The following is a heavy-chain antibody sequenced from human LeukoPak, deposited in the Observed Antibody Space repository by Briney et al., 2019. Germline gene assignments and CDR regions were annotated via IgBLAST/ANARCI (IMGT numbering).Heavy chain of an antibody. D-gene: IGHD2-2*01. Sequence: PSETLSLTCAVHGGSFSGYYWSWIRQPPGKGLEWIGEINHSGSTNYNPSLKSRVTISVDTSKNQFSLRLSSVTAADTAVYYCASTYCSSTSCYKDFDYWGQGTLVTVSS. CDR1: GGSFSGYY. V-gene: IGHV4-34*01. CDR2: INHSGST. CDR3: ASTYCSSTSCYKDFDY. J-gene: IGHJ4*02.